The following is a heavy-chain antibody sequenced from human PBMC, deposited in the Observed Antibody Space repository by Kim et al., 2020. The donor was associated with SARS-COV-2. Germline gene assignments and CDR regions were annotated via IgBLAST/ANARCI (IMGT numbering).Heavy chain of an antibody. V-gene: IGHV4-39*07. Sequence: SHNPSPKSRDTISVATSKNQCSLKLSSVTAADTAVYYCAKHSGSYFIDYWGQGTLVTVSS. J-gene: IGHJ4*02. D-gene: IGHD1-26*01. CDR3: AKHSGSYFIDY.